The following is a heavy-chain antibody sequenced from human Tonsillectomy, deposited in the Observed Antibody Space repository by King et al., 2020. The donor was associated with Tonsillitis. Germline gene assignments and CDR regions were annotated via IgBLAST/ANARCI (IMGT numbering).Heavy chain of an antibody. CDR3: ARALYSSSSDGFDC. CDR1: GFIFSSYS. J-gene: IGHJ4*02. D-gene: IGHD6-6*01. V-gene: IGHV3-21*01. CDR2: ISGSSTYI. Sequence: VQLVESGGGLVKPGGSLRVSCAASGFIFSSYSMNWVRQAPGKGLEWVSSISGSSTYIYYADSVKGRFTISRDNAKNSVNLQMNSLRAEDTAVYYCARALYSSSSDGFDCWGQGTLVTVSS.